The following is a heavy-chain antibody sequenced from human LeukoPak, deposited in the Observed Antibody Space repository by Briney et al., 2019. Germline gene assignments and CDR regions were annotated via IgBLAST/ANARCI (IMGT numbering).Heavy chain of an antibody. D-gene: IGHD3-9*01. V-gene: IGHV1-18*01. CDR1: GYTFTSYG. J-gene: IGHJ4*02. CDR3: AREPLRYFDWLSPTPDY. CDR2: ISAYNGNT. Sequence: GASVKVSCKASGYTFTSYGISWVRQAPGQGLEWMGWISAYNGNTNYAQKLQGRVTLTTDTSTSTAYMELRNLTSDDTGMYYCAREPLRYFDWLSPTPDYWGQGTLITVSS.